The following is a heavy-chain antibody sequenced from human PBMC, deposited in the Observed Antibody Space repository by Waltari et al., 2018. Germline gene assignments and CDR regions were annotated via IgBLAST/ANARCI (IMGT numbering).Heavy chain of an antibody. CDR2: INLDGSST. CDR1: GFTFRNYW. D-gene: IGHD1-26*01. CDR3: ARMGRESYYYFDY. J-gene: IGHJ4*02. V-gene: IGHV3-74*03. Sequence: EVQLVESGGGLFQPGGSLRLSCAASGFTFRNYWMHWVRQAPGKGLEWVSRINLDGSSTTYADSVKGRFTISRDNAKNTVYLQIDSLTAEDTAVYYCARMGRESYYYFDYWGQGTLVTVST.